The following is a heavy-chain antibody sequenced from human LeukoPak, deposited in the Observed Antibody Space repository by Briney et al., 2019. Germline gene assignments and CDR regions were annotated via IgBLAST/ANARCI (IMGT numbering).Heavy chain of an antibody. V-gene: IGHV1-69*05. CDR3: ARVPNSSSWQTYYYYMDV. D-gene: IGHD6-13*01. J-gene: IGHJ6*03. CDR2: IIPIFGTA. Sequence: SVKVSCKASGGTFRSYAISWVRQAPGQGLEWMGGIIPIFGTANYAQKFQGRVTITTDESTSTAYMELSSLRSEDTAVYYCARVPNSSSWQTYYYYMDVWGKGTTVTVSS. CDR1: GGTFRSYA.